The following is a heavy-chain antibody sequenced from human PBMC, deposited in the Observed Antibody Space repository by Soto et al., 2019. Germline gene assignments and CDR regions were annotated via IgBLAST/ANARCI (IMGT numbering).Heavy chain of an antibody. CDR3: AKGLRVYSGYDQLYSSGYFSHFDY. CDR2: ISGSGGST. D-gene: IGHD5-12*01. V-gene: IGHV3-23*01. Sequence: PGGSLRLSCAASGFTFSSYAMSWVRQAPGKGLEWVSAISGSGGSTYYADSVKGRFTISRDNSKNTLYLQMNSLRAEDTAVYYCAKGLRVYSGYDQLYSSGYFSHFDYWGQGTLVTVSS. CDR1: GFTFSSYA. J-gene: IGHJ4*02.